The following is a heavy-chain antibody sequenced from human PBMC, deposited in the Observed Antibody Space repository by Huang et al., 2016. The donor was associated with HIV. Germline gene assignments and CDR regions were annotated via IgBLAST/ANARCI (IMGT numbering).Heavy chain of an antibody. Sequence: QIQLVQSGPEVKKTGATVTVSCKASGYTFSIYGISWVRHAPGQGPEWRGCFSAYRGYTNESQKFQGRVTITASTAASTAYMDLRSLTSDDTAVYYCARVPSDHFSDYWGQGTLVTVSS. CDR3: ARVPSDHFSDY. CDR1: GYTFSIYG. J-gene: IGHJ4*02. CDR2: FSAYRGYT. V-gene: IGHV1-18*01.